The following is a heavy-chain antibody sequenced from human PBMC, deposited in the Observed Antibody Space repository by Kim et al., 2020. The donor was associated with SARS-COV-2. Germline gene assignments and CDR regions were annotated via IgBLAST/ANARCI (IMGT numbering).Heavy chain of an antibody. J-gene: IGHJ4*02. CDR1: GFTFSSYS. CDR3: AGDYGAATCFDY. V-gene: IGHV3-48*04. CDR2: ISSSSTI. D-gene: IGHD4-17*01. Sequence: GGSLRLSCAASGFTFSSYSMNWVRQAPGKGLEWVSYISSSSTIYYADSVKGRFTISRDNAKNSLYLQMNSLRAEDTAVYYCAGDYGAATCFDYWGQGTLVTVSS.